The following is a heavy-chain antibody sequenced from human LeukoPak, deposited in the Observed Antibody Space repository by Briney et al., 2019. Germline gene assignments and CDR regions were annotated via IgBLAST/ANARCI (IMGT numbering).Heavy chain of an antibody. Sequence: SETLSLTCTVSGYSISSGYYWGWIRQPPGKGLEWIGSIYHSGRTFYNPSLKSRVTISVDTSKNQFSLKLTSVTAADTAVYYRARGRAYSYGSYYYYYYYMDVWGKGTTVTVSS. V-gene: IGHV4-38-2*02. CDR3: ARGRAYSYGSYYYYYYYMDV. D-gene: IGHD5-18*01. J-gene: IGHJ6*03. CDR1: GYSISSGYY. CDR2: IYHSGRT.